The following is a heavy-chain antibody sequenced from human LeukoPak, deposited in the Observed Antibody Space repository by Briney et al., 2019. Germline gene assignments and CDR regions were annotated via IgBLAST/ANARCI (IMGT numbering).Heavy chain of an antibody. CDR3: ARAWDSSGLYYYGMDV. V-gene: IGHV4-39*07. Sequence: PSETLSLTCTVSGGSISSSSYYWGWIRQPPGKGLEGIGSIYYSGSTYYNPSLKSRVTISVDTSKNQFSLKLSSVTAADTAVYYCARAWDSSGLYYYGMDVWGQGTTVTVSS. J-gene: IGHJ6*02. CDR1: GGSISSSSYY. CDR2: IYYSGST. D-gene: IGHD6-19*01.